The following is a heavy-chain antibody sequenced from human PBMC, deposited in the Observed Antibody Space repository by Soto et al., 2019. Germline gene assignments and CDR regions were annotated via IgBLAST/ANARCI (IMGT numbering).Heavy chain of an antibody. Sequence: GGSLRLSCVGSGVTFSDSVVAWVRQAPGKGLEWLSVMSGDGRTRYALSVTGRFTISRDDSKNTLYLQMRSRRAEDAAAYYCARDPHEFWTSYWFAPWGKGPPVPVPS. CDR3: ARDPHEFWTSYWFAP. CDR2: MSGDGRT. V-gene: IGHV3-23*01. J-gene: IGHJ5*02. CDR1: GVTFSDSV. D-gene: IGHD3-3*01.